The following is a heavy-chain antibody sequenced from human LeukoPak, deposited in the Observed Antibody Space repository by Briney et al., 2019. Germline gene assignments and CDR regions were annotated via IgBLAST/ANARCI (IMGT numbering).Heavy chain of an antibody. CDR2: IYYSGST. D-gene: IGHD4-17*01. V-gene: IGHV4-39*07. CDR3: ARKVRSGDEEYFQH. CDR1: GASVSRSSYY. J-gene: IGHJ1*01. Sequence: TSETLSLTCTVSGASVSRSSYYWGWIRQPPGKGLEWIGSIYYSGSTNYNPSLKSRVTISVDTSKNQFSLKLSSVTAADTAVYYCARKVRSGDEEYFQHWGQGTLVTVPS.